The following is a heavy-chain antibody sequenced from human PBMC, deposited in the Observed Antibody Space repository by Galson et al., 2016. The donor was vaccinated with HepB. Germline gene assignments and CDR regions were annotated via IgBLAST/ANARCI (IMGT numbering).Heavy chain of an antibody. CDR2: IIPIFETA. Sequence: SVKVSCKASGGSFSSYVISWVRQAPGQGLEWMGVIIPIFETANYAQKFQGRVTITADRSTSTAYMELSSMRSEDTAVYYCARPLDYSSGGDAFDIWGQGTMVTVSS. CDR1: GGSFSSYV. CDR3: ARPLDYSSGGDAFDI. V-gene: IGHV1-69*06. D-gene: IGHD6-19*01. J-gene: IGHJ3*02.